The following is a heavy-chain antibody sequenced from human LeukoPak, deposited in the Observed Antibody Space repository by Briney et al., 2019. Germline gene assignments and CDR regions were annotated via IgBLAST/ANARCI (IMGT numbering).Heavy chain of an antibody. J-gene: IGHJ6*03. CDR1: GGSISSYY. V-gene: IGHV4-59*01. CDR3: ARGDSSGARKYYYYYMDV. Sequence: PSETLSLTCTVSGGSISSYYWTWIRQPPGKGLEWIGYIYYSGSTNYNPSLKSRVTISVDTSKNQFSLKLSSVTAADTAVYYCARGDSSGARKYYYYYMDVWGKGTTVTVSS. D-gene: IGHD1-14*01. CDR2: IYYSGST.